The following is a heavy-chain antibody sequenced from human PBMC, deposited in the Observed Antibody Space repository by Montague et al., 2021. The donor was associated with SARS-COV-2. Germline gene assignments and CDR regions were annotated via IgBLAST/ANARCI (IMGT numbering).Heavy chain of an antibody. Sequence: SLRLSCAASGFTFSDYYMNWIRQAPGKGLEWVSSISTTSTSIYYADSVRGRFTISRDNTKNLLYLQMNSLRAEDTAVYYCARCEPSNGSRSALDFWGQGTPVTVSS. CDR1: GFTFSDYY. J-gene: IGHJ4*02. CDR2: ISTTSTSI. CDR3: ARCEPSNGSRSALDF. V-gene: IGHV3-11*01. D-gene: IGHD3-22*01.